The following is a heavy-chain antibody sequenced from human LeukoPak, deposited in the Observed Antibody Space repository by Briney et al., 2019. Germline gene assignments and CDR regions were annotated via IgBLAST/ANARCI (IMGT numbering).Heavy chain of an antibody. Sequence: SVKVSCKASGGTFSSYAISWVRQAPGQGLEWMGGIIPIFGTTKYAQKFQGRVTITADESTSTAYMELSSLRSEDTAVYYCASRGSGSYWALNYWGQRTLVTVSS. D-gene: IGHD3-10*01. CDR2: IIPIFGTT. CDR3: ASRGSGSYWALNY. V-gene: IGHV1-69*13. J-gene: IGHJ4*02. CDR1: GGTFSSYA.